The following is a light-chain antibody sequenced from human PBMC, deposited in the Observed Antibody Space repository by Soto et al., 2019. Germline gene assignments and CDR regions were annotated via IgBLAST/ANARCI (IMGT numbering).Light chain of an antibody. CDR3: QQYGSSRT. CDR2: GAS. Sequence: EIVLTQSPGTVSLSPGERATHSCRASQSVSSSYLAWYQQKPGQAPRLLIYGASSRATGIPDRFSGSGSGTDFTLTISRLEPEDFAVYYCQQYGSSRTFGQGTKVDI. J-gene: IGKJ1*01. V-gene: IGKV3-20*01. CDR1: QSVSSSY.